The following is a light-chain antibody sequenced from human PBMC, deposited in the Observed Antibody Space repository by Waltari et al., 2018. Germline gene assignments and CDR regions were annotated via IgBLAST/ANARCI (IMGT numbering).Light chain of an antibody. CDR3: CSYAGTYRWV. V-gene: IGLV2-11*01. J-gene: IGLJ3*02. CDR1: SSNVGTYHY. Sequence: QSALTQPRSVSGSPGQSVTISCTGTSSNVGTYHYLSWNQQLPGKAPKLMIADVFKRPSGVPDRFSGSKSGYTASLTISGLQAEDEADYYCCSYAGTYRWVFGGGTKVTVL. CDR2: DVF.